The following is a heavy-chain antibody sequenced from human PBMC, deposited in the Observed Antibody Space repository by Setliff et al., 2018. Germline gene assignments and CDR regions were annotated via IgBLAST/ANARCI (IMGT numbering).Heavy chain of an antibody. V-gene: IGHV4-39*01. Sequence: LSLTCTVSGGSLRGNAIFWGWIRQPPGKGLEWIGSIYYTGDPNYNPSLKSRVTMSVDTSKNQFSLQVTSLAATDTDLYFCARHEFVGGYYGSVTYRHFDYWGQGILVTVSS. CDR2: IYYTGDP. CDR1: GGSLRGNAIF. D-gene: IGHD3-10*01. J-gene: IGHJ4*02. CDR3: ARHEFVGGYYGSVTYRHFDY.